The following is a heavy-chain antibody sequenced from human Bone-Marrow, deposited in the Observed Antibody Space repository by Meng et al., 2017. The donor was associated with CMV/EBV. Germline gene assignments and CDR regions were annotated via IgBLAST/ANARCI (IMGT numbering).Heavy chain of an antibody. CDR1: GFTFSSYG. D-gene: IGHD3-22*01. CDR2: IRYDGSNK. Sequence: GESLKISCAASGFTFSSYGMHWVRQAPGKGLEWVAFIRYDGSNKYYADSVKGRFTISRDNSKNTLYLQMNSLRAEDTAVYYCAKDQDSSGYYYTNFYYWGQGTLVTVSS. V-gene: IGHV3-30*02. J-gene: IGHJ4*02. CDR3: AKDQDSSGYYYTNFYY.